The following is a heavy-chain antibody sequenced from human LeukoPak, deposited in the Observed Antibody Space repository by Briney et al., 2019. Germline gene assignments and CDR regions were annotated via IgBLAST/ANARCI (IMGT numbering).Heavy chain of an antibody. V-gene: IGHV7-4-1*02. CDR2: INTNTGNP. D-gene: IGHD6-13*01. CDR3: ARDIAAAGSRLIDY. J-gene: IGHJ4*02. Sequence: GASVKVSCKASGYTFTSNAMNWVRQAPGQGLEWMGWINTNTGNPTYAQGFTGRFVFSLDTSVSTAYLQISSLKAEDTAVYYCARDIAAAGSRLIDYWGQGTLVTVSS. CDR1: GYTFTSNA.